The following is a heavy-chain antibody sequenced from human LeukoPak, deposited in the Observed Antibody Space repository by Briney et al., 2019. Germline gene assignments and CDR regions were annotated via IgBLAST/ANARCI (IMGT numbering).Heavy chain of an antibody. Sequence: GGSLRLSCAASGLTFSTYGMAWVRQAPGKGLEWVSAISGSGQSTYYADSVRGRFTISRDNSKNTLYLQMNSLRAEGTALYYCVTSWELPTYYFDYWGQGTLVTVSS. D-gene: IGHD3-10*01. CDR3: VTSWELPTYYFDY. V-gene: IGHV3-23*01. CDR2: ISGSGQST. CDR1: GLTFSTYG. J-gene: IGHJ4*02.